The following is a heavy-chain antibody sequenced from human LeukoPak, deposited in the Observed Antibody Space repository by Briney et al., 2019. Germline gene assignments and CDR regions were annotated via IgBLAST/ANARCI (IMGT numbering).Heavy chain of an antibody. Sequence: GGSLRLSCAASGFTFSSYSMNWVRQAPGKGLEWVSCISSSSSYIYYADSVKGRFTISRDNSKNTLCLQMNSLRAEDTAVYYCAKDISYCSGGSCQHYYYYYMDVWGKGTTVTVSS. J-gene: IGHJ6*03. CDR3: AKDISYCSGGSCQHYYYYYMDV. CDR2: ISSSSSYI. V-gene: IGHV3-21*04. CDR1: GFTFSSYS. D-gene: IGHD2-15*01.